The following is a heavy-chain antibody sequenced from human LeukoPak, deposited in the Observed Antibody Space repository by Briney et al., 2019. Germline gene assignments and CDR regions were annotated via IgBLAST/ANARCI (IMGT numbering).Heavy chain of an antibody. Sequence: GGSLRLSCAASGFTFSSYWMHWVRQAPGKGLVWVSRINSDGSSTSYADSVKGRFTISRDNAKNTLYLQMNSLRAEDTAVYYCARAADSYYYGSGVYYFDYWGQGTLVTVSS. CDR1: GFTFSSYW. CDR3: ARAADSYYYGSGVYYFDY. V-gene: IGHV3-74*01. CDR2: INSDGSST. J-gene: IGHJ4*02. D-gene: IGHD3-10*01.